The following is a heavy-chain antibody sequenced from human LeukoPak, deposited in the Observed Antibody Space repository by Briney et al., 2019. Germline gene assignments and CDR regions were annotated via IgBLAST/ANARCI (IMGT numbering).Heavy chain of an antibody. Sequence: GASVKVSWKASGYTFTHHGISWVRQAPGQGLEWMGWISCYNGDTMYAQNVQGRVTMTTDTSTRTAYIELRSLSSDDTAMYYCARDPSNSSGYHAHFDSWGQGTPVTVSS. V-gene: IGHV1-18*04. J-gene: IGHJ4*02. D-gene: IGHD3-22*01. CDR3: ARDPSNSSGYHAHFDS. CDR2: ISCYNGDT. CDR1: GYTFTHHG.